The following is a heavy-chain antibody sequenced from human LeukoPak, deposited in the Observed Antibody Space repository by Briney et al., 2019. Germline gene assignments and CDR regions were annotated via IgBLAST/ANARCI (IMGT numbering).Heavy chain of an antibody. D-gene: IGHD6-13*01. V-gene: IGHV4-59*13. CDR2: IYYSGST. Sequence: SETLSLTCTLSVASMSDYYRSWIRQPPGKGLEWIGYIYYSGSTNYNPSLKSRVTISVDTSKNQFSLKLSSVTAADTAVYYRARAKAAAGIDYFDYWGQGIMVTVSS. J-gene: IGHJ4*02. CDR3: ARAKAAAGIDYFDY. CDR1: VASMSDYY.